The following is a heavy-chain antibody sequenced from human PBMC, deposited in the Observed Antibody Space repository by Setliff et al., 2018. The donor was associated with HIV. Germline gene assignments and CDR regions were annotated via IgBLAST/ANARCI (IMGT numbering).Heavy chain of an antibody. CDR2: INPHSGVT. CDR1: GYSFTGYW. Sequence: ASVKVSCKASGYSFTGYWMHWVRQAPGQGLEWMGRINPHSGVTNYAQKFQGRVTLTTDTSTSTAYMELRSLRSDDTAVYYCARVNDILLGYWVGYFDYWGQGTLVTVS. CDR3: ARVNDILLGYWVGYFDY. D-gene: IGHD2-8*01. V-gene: IGHV1-2*06. J-gene: IGHJ4*02.